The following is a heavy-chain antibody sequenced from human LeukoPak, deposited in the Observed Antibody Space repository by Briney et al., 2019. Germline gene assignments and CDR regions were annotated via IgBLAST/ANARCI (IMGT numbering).Heavy chain of an antibody. V-gene: IGHV4-34*01. CDR1: GGSFSGYY. J-gene: IGHJ4*02. CDR3: ERADYGDYDTYYFDY. Sequence: SETLSLTCAVYGGSFSGYYWSWIRQPPGKGLEWIGEINHSGSTNYNPSLKSRVTISVDTSKNQFSLKLSSVTAADTAVYYCERADYGDYDTYYFDYWGQGTLVTVSS. D-gene: IGHD4-17*01. CDR2: INHSGST.